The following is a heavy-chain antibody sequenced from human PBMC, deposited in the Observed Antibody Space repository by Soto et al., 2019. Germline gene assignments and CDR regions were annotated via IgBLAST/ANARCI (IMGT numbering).Heavy chain of an antibody. J-gene: IGHJ6*03. CDR1: RFIVSSNY. Sequence: EVQLVESGGGLVQPGGSLRLSCAASRFIVSSNYMSWVRQSPGKGLEWVSVIYSGGSTYYADSVKGRFTISRDNSKNTVYLQMNSLRAEDKAVYYCAREIYSSSSLFNYYYYYMDVWGKGTTVTVSS. CDR2: IYSGGST. V-gene: IGHV3-66*01. D-gene: IGHD6-6*01. CDR3: AREIYSSSSLFNYYYYYMDV.